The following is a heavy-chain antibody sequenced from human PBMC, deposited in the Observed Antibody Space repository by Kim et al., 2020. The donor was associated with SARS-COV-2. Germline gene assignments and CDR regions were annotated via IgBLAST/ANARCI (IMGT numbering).Heavy chain of an antibody. CDR2: IYYSGST. CDR3: ARRALWFGEVIDY. V-gene: IGHV4-39*01. Sequence: SETLSLTCTVSGGSISSSSYYWGWIRQPPGKGLEWIGSIYYSGSTYYNPSLKSRVTISVDTSKNQFSLKLSSVTAADTAVYYCARRALWFGEVIDYWGQGTLVTVSS. D-gene: IGHD3-10*01. CDR1: GGSISSSSYY. J-gene: IGHJ4*02.